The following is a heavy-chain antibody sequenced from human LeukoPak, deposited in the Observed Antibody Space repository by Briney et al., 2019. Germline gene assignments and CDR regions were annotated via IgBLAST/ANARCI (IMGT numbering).Heavy chain of an antibody. CDR2: MNPNSGNT. V-gene: IGHV1-8*01. J-gene: IGHJ4*02. CDR3: ARAPRRLYDSSGYYPPPEY. D-gene: IGHD3-22*01. CDR1: GYTFTSYD. Sequence: ASVTVSCKASGYTFTSYDINWVRQAPGQGLEWMGWMNPNSGNTGYAQKFQGRVTMTRNTSISTAYMELSSLRSEDTAVYYCARAPRRLYDSSGYYPPPEYWGQGTLVTVSS.